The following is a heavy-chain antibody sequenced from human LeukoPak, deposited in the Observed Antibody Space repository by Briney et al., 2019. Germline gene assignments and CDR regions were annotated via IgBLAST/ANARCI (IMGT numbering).Heavy chain of an antibody. Sequence: SGPTLVKPTQTLTLTCTFSGFSLSTSGVGVGWIRQPPGKALEWLALIYWDDDKRYSPSLKSRLTITKDTSKNQVVLTMTNMDPVDTATYYCARSTLTGIAAAGTDAFDIWGQGTMVTVSS. D-gene: IGHD6-13*01. V-gene: IGHV2-5*02. CDR2: IYWDDDK. J-gene: IGHJ3*02. CDR3: ARSTLTGIAAAGTDAFDI. CDR1: GFSLSTSGVG.